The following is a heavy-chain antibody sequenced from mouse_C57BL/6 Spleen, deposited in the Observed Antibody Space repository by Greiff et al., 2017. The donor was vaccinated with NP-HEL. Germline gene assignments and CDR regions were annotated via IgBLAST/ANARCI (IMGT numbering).Heavy chain of an antibody. V-gene: IGHV1-82*01. CDR1: GYAFSSSW. Sequence: VKLVESGPELVKPGASVKISCKASGYAFSSSWMNWVKQRPGKGLEWIGRIYPGDGDTNYNGKFKGKATLTADKSSSTAYMQLSSLTSEDSAVYFCAREGGNSAWFAYWGQGTLVTVSA. CDR2: IYPGDGDT. CDR3: AREGGNSAWFAY. J-gene: IGHJ3*01. D-gene: IGHD2-1*01.